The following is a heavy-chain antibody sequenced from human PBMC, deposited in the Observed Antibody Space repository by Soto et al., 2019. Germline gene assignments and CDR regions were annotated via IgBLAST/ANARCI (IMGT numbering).Heavy chain of an antibody. V-gene: IGHV1-8*01. CDR1: GYTFTNYD. Sequence: QVHLVQSGAEVKRPGASVTVSCRASGYTFTNYDINWVRQATGQGLEWMGWMNTNSGDTGYAQNFQGRVTMTRNTSTSTAYMELSSLRSDDTAVYYCARAPLVGCSEWLPVYYNWFDPWGQGTLVTVSS. CDR2: MNTNSGDT. J-gene: IGHJ5*02. D-gene: IGHD3-3*01. CDR3: ARAPLVGCSEWLPVYYNWFDP.